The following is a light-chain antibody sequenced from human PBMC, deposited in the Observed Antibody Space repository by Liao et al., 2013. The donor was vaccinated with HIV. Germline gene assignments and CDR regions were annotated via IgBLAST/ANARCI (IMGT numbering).Light chain of an antibody. CDR3: QAWDSSTVV. Sequence: SYELTQPLSVSVSPGQTASISCSGDKLGEKFACWYQQKPGQSPVLVIYQDSKRPSGIPERFSGSNSGNTATLTISGTQTMDEADYYCQAWDSSTVVFGTGTRVTVL. J-gene: IGLJ1*01. CDR1: KLGEKF. CDR2: QDS. V-gene: IGLV3-1*01.